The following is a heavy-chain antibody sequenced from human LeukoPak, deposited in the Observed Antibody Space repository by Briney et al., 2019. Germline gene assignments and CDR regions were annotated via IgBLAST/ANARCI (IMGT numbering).Heavy chain of an antibody. Sequence: SETLSLTCTVSGGSISSSSYYWGWIRQPPGKGLEWIGSIYYSGSTYYNPSLKSRVTISVDTSKNQFSLKLSSVTAADTAVYYCARVRCSSTSCYNWFDPWGQGTLVTVSS. V-gene: IGHV4-39*07. CDR2: IYYSGST. J-gene: IGHJ5*02. CDR1: GGSISSSSYY. D-gene: IGHD2-2*01. CDR3: ARVRCSSTSCYNWFDP.